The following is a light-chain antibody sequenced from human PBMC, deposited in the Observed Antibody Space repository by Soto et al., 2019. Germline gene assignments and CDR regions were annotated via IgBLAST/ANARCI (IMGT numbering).Light chain of an antibody. CDR3: QQYNNGPPYT. V-gene: IGKV3-15*01. Sequence: EIVMTQSPATLSVSPGERATLSCRASQSISSNLAWYQQKPGQAPRLLIYGASTRATGIPARFSGSGSGTECTLTISSLQSEDLAVYYCQQYNNGPPYTFGQGTKLEIK. CDR2: GAS. J-gene: IGKJ2*01. CDR1: QSISSN.